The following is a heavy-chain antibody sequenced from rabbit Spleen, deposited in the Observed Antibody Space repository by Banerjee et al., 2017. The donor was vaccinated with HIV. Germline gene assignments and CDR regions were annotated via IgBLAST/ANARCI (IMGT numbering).Heavy chain of an antibody. Sequence: QSLEESGGDLVKPGASLTLPCIAAGVSFSGSSYMCWVRKAPGKGLEWIACIDSGSSSFTYIASWAKGRFTISKASSTTVSLQMTSLTAADTATYFCARDTSSSFSSYGMDLWGPGALVTVS. CDR1: GVSFSGSSY. CDR2: IDSGSSSFT. CDR3: ARDTSSSFSSYGMDL. J-gene: IGHJ6*01. V-gene: IGHV1S40*01. D-gene: IGHD1-1*01.